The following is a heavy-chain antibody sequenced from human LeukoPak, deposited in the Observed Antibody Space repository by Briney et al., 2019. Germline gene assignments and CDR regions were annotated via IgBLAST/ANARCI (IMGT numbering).Heavy chain of an antibody. Sequence: GGSLRLSCAASGFTFDDYGMSWVRQAPGKGLEWVSGINWNGGSTGYADSVNGRVTISRDNAKNSLYLQMNSLRAEDTALYYCARLKLMVAPDYWGQGTLVTVSS. CDR3: ARLKLMVAPDY. V-gene: IGHV3-20*04. J-gene: IGHJ4*02. CDR1: GFTFDDYG. D-gene: IGHD2-8*01. CDR2: INWNGGST.